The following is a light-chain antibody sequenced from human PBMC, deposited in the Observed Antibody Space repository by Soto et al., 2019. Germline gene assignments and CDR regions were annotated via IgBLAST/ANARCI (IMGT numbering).Light chain of an antibody. CDR3: QQYYSHYT. CDR2: KAS. V-gene: IGKV1-5*03. Sequence: DIQMTQSPSTLSASVGDRVTITCRASQSMSTWLAWYQQKPGKAPKLLIYKASSLQSGVPSRFSGSGSGTEFTLTISSLQPDDVATYYCQQYYSHYTFGRGTKVEI. CDR1: QSMSTW. J-gene: IGKJ2*01.